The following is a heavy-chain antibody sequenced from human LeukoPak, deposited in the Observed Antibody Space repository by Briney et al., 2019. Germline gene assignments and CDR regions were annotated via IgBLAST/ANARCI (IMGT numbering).Heavy chain of an antibody. CDR2: IYYSGST. D-gene: IGHD5-12*01. CDR1: GGSISSYY. CDR3: ASYSGYPLSSFDY. V-gene: IGHV4-59*01. Sequence: SETLSLTCTVSGGSISSYYWSWIRQPPGKGLEWIGYIYYSGSTNYNPSLKSRVTISVDTSKNQFSLKLSSVTAADTAVYYCASYSGYPLSSFDYWGQGTLVTVYS. J-gene: IGHJ4*02.